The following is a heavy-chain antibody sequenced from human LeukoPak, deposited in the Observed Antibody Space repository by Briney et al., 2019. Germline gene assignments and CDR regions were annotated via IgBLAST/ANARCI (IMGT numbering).Heavy chain of an antibody. CDR3: AGSPPYSDILGGMDV. J-gene: IGHJ6*02. Sequence: SETLSLTCTVSGGSISSGDYYWSWIRQPPGKGLEWIGYIYYSGSTYYNPSLKSRVTISVDTSKNQFSLKLSSVTAADTAVYYCAGSPPYSDILGGMDVWGQGTTVTVSS. CDR1: GGSISSGDYY. CDR2: IYYSGST. D-gene: IGHD3-9*01. V-gene: IGHV4-30-4*01.